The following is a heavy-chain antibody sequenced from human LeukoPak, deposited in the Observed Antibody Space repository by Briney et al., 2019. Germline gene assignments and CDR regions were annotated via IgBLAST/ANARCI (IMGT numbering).Heavy chain of an antibody. Sequence: SETLSLTCAVSGGSISSSNWWSWVRQPPGKGLEWIGEIYHSGSTNYNPSLKSRVTISVDKSKNQFSLKLSSVTAADTAVYYCAREKVSWGAHDAFDIWGQGTMVTVSS. CDR1: GGSISSSNW. V-gene: IGHV4-4*02. J-gene: IGHJ3*02. D-gene: IGHD3-16*01. CDR3: AREKVSWGAHDAFDI. CDR2: IYHSGST.